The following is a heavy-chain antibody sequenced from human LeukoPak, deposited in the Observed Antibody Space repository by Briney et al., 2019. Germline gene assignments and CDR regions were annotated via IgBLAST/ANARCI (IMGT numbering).Heavy chain of an antibody. J-gene: IGHJ4*02. CDR3: ARSYDSSGAGWFDY. V-gene: IGHV4-59*01. CDR1: GGTISSYY. D-gene: IGHD3-22*01. CDR2: IYYSGST. Sequence: SETLSLTCTASGGTISSYYWSWIRQPPGKGLEWIWYIYYSGSTNYNPSLKSRVTISVDTSKNQFSLKLSSVTAADTAVYYCARSYDSSGAGWFDYWGQGTLVTVSS.